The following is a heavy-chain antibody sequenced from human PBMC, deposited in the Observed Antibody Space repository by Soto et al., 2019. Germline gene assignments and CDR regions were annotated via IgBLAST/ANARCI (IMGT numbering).Heavy chain of an antibody. Sequence: EVLLVESGGGLVHPGGSLRLSCVASGFTFNNYWMQWVRQVPGKGLVWVSRIKTDGSSPNYADSVEGRFTISSDNAKNTLYLQMNSLRAEDTAVYYCARDRIAGSGSCDNWGQGTLVTVSS. J-gene: IGHJ4*02. CDR3: ARDRIAGSGSCDN. V-gene: IGHV3-74*01. D-gene: IGHD3-10*01. CDR2: IKTDGSSP. CDR1: GFTFNNYW.